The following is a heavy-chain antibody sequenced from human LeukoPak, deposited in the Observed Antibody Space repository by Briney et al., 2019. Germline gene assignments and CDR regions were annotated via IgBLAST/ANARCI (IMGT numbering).Heavy chain of an antibody. CDR2: IYYSGST. J-gene: IGHJ4*02. CDR1: GGSISSYY. D-gene: IGHD3-22*01. V-gene: IGHV4-59*01. CDR3: ASSVYYYDSSGYYN. Sequence: ASETLSLTCTVSGGSISSYYWSWIRQPPGKGLEWIGYIYYSGSTNYNPSLKSRVTISVDTSKNQFSLKLSSVTAADTAVYYCASSVYYYDSSGYYNWGQGTLVTVSS.